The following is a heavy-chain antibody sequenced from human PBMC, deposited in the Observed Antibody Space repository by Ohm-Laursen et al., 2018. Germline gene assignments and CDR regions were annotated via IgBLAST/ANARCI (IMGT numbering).Heavy chain of an antibody. CDR2: VSTSGSDT. J-gene: IGHJ4*02. D-gene: IGHD6-19*01. CDR3: ARNQGWVDY. Sequence: SLRLSCTASGFTVTSNYMSWVRQAPGKGLEWVSSVSTSGSDTYYADSVKGRFTISRDNAKNSLYLQMNSLRAEDTAVYYCARNQGWVDYWGQGTLVTVSS. V-gene: IGHV3-21*01. CDR1: GFTVTSNY.